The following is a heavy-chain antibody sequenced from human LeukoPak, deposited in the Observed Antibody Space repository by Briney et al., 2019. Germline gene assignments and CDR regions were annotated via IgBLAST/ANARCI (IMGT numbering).Heavy chain of an antibody. D-gene: IGHD5-18*01. J-gene: IGHJ5*02. CDR2: INHSGST. CDR3: ARAQRGVWIQLWPSFDP. CDR1: GGSFSGYY. Sequence: SETLSLTCAVYGGSFSGYYWSWIRQPPGKGLEWIGEINHSGSTNYNPSLKSRVTISVDTSKNQFSLKLSSVTAADTAVYYCARAQRGVWIQLWPSFDPWGQGTLVTVSS. V-gene: IGHV4-34*01.